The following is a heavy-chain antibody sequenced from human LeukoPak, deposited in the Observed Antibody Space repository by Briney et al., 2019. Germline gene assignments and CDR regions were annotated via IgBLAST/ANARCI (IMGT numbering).Heavy chain of an antibody. V-gene: IGHV4-31*03. D-gene: IGHD3-22*01. Sequence: SETLSLTCTVSGGFISSGGYYWSWIRQHPGTGLEWIGYIYYSGSTYYNPSLKSRVTISVDTSKNQFSLKLSSVTAADTAVYYCASTDYDSSGLTHDYWGQGTLVTVSS. J-gene: IGHJ4*02. CDR3: ASTDYDSSGLTHDY. CDR1: GGFISSGGYY. CDR2: IYYSGST.